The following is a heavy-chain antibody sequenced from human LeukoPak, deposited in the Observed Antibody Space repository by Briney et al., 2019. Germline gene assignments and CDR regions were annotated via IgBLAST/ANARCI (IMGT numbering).Heavy chain of an antibody. CDR1: GYTFTSYG. CDR2: ISAYNGNT. V-gene: IGHV1-18*01. J-gene: IGHJ6*03. CDR3: ASGTILGTSGYYYMDV. D-gene: IGHD2-2*01. Sequence: GASVKVSCKASGYTFTSYGISWVRQAPGQGLEWMGWISAYNGNTNYAQKLQGRVTMTTDTSTSTAYMELRSLSSDDTAVYYCASGTILGTSGYYYMDVWGKGTTVTVSS.